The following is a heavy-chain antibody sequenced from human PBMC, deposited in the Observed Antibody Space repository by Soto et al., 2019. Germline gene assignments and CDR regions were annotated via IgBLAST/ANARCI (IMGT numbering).Heavy chain of an antibody. Sequence: PGGSLTLSCAASGFTFSTSAMSWVRQAPGKGLEWVSSISGSGRSTYHADSVKGRFTISRDNSKHTLYLQMNSLSAEDTALYYCAKRSGSYADAFDIWGQGTMVTVS. D-gene: IGHD1-26*01. CDR2: ISGSGRST. CDR3: AKRSGSYADAFDI. V-gene: IGHV3-23*01. CDR1: GFTFSTSA. J-gene: IGHJ3*02.